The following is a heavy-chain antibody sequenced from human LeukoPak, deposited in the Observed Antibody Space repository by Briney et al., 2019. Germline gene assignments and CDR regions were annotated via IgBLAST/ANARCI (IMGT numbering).Heavy chain of an antibody. V-gene: IGHV4-31*03. CDR1: GGSISSGGYY. J-gene: IGHJ5*02. CDR2: IYYSGST. Sequence: SQTLSLTCTVFGGSISSGGYYWSWIRQHPGKGLEWIGYIYYSGSTYYNPSLKSRVTISVDTSKNQFSLKLSSVTAADTAVYYCARERRGPSYWFDPWGQGTLVTVSS. CDR3: ARERRGPSYWFDP.